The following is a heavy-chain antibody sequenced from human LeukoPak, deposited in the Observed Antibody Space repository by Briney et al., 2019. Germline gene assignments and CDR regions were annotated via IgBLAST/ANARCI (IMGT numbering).Heavy chain of an antibody. V-gene: IGHV3-23*01. CDR2: ISGSGGST. CDR3: AKRYDSSGYSFDY. CDR1: GFTFSSYA. D-gene: IGHD3-22*01. J-gene: IGHJ4*02. Sequence: GSLRLSCAASGFTFSSYAMNWVRQAPGKGLEWVSAISGSGGSTYYADSVKGRFTISRDNSKNTLYLQMNSLRAEDTAVYYCAKRYDSSGYSFDYWGQGTLVTVSS.